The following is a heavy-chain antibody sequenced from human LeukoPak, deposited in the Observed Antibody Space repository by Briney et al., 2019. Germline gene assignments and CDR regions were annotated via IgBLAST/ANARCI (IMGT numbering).Heavy chain of an antibody. V-gene: IGHV3-66*03. CDR1: GFTVSNNY. CDR2: IYSRGST. Sequence: PGGSLRLSCAASGFTVSNNYMRWVRQAPGKGLEWVSSIYSRGSTSYVDSVKGRFTISRDNYKNTLFLQMNSLRVEDTAVYYCARGYYGPWGQGTLVTVSS. D-gene: IGHD3-22*01. J-gene: IGHJ5*02. CDR3: ARGYYGP.